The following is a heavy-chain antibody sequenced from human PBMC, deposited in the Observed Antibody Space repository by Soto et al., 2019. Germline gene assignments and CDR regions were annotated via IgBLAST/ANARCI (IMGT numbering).Heavy chain of an antibody. CDR3: AREFPYNQSSDTYSAY. Sequence: SRTDTGSVSGRGSAGIRVAGAWIRKSPSRGLEWLGRTYYGSKWYNDYAVSVKSRITVTPDTSKNQFSLHLNSVPPEDTAVYYCAREFPYNQSSDTYSAYRGQRAPGPGSS. D-gene: IGHD6-19*01. CDR1: GRGSAGIRVA. V-gene: IGHV6-1*01. CDR2: TYYGSKWYN. J-gene: IGHJ4*02.